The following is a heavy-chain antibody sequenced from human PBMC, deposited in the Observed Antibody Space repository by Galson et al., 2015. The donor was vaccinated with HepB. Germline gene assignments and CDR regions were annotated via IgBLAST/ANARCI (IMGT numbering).Heavy chain of an antibody. CDR2: IWYDGSHK. CDR1: GFTFNSYA. V-gene: IGHV3-33*03. D-gene: IGHD1-26*01. Sequence: SLRLSCAASGFTFNSYAMHWVRQAPGKGLEWVASIWYDGSHKYYGDSVKGRFTISRDNSKNTLYLEMNSLRAEDTAVYYCARAQVSKILGYLDYWGQGTLVTVSS. CDR3: ARAQVSKILGYLDY. J-gene: IGHJ4*02.